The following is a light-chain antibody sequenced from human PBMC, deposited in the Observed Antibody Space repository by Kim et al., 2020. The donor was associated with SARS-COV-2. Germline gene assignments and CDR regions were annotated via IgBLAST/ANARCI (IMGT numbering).Light chain of an antibody. CDR2: SNN. J-gene: IGLJ3*02. V-gene: IGLV1-44*01. CDR1: SSNIGTNT. CDR3: SAWDDTLNGVV. Sequence: QSVLTQPPSASGTPGQRVTISCSGSSSNIGTNTVNWYRQLPGTAPKLLIYSNNQRPSGVPDRFSGSKSGTSASLAISGLQTEDETDYYGSAWDDTLNGVVFGGGTQLTVL.